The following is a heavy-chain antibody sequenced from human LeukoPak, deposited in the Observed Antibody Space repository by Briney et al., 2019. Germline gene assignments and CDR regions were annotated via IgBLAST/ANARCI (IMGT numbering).Heavy chain of an antibody. CDR1: GFTFRDYF. CDR3: ARAFGDGYSGFDY. D-gene: IGHD5-24*01. J-gene: IGHJ4*02. V-gene: IGHV3-11*04. Sequence: GGSLRLSCAASGFTFRDYFMSWIRQAPGKGLEWVSYISSSGSTIYYADSVKGRFTISRDNAKNSLYLQMNSLRAGDTAVYYCARAFGDGYSGFDYWGQGTLVTVSS. CDR2: ISSSGSTI.